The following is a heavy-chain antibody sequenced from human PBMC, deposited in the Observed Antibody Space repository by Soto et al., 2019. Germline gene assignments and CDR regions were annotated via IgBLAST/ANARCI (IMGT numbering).Heavy chain of an antibody. CDR1: GYTFTSYY. J-gene: IGHJ3*01. V-gene: IGHV1-46*01. CDR3: ALNAFDF. CDR2: INPSDGDT. Sequence: QVQLVQSGAEVKEPGASVKLSCKTSGYTFTSYYIHWVRQAPGQGLEWMAIINPSDGDTGYTQKFQGRVAVTRDKSTSTVYLDLSSLNSEDAAVYYCALNAFDFWGQGPMVTVSS.